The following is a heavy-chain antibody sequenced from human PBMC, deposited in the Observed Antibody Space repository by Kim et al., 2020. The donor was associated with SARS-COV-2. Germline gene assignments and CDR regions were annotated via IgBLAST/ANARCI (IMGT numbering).Heavy chain of an antibody. J-gene: IGHJ6*02. CDR3: ARLNHGRPEWPQHYYYGMDV. CDR2: IYPGDSDT. D-gene: IGHD3-3*01. CDR1: GYSFTSYW. Sequence: GESLKISCKGSGYSFTSYWIGWVRQMPGKGLEWMGIIYPGDSDTRYSPSFQGQVTISADKSISTAYLQWSSLKASDTAMYYCARLNHGRPEWPQHYYYGMDVWGQGTTVTVSS. V-gene: IGHV5-51*01.